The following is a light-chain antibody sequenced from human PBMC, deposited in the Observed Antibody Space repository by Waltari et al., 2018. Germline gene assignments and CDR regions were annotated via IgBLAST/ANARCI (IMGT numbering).Light chain of an antibody. CDR2: LGS. CDR3: MQALQTPFT. CDR1: QSLLHINGYNY. J-gene: IGKJ3*01. V-gene: IGKV2-28*01. Sequence: DIVMTQSPLSLPVTPAEPASIPRRSSQSLLHINGYNYLDWYLQRPGQSPHLLIYLGSNRASGVPDRFSGSGSGTDFTLKISRVEAEDVVVYYCMQALQTPFTFGPGTKVDIK.